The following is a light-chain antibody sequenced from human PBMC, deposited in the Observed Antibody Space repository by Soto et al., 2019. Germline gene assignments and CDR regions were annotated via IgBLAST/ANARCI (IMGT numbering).Light chain of an antibody. V-gene: IGKV1-5*01. J-gene: IGKJ5*01. CDR1: QSISRW. CDR2: DAS. Sequence: DIQMTQSPSTLSATVGDRVTITCRASQSISRWLAWYQQKPGKAPKLLIYDASSLESGVPSRFSGRGTGTHFTLTISRLEPGDFALYYCQRFGGTKFTFGQGTRLEIK. CDR3: QRFGGTKFT.